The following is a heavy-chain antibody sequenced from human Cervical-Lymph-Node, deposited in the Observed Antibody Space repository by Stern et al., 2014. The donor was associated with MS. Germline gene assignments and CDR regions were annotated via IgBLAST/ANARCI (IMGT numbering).Heavy chain of an antibody. CDR2: IIPIFGTA. J-gene: IGHJ4*02. CDR3: ARAVDYGSGSYSGDY. D-gene: IGHD3-10*01. Sequence: QVQLGQSGAEVKKPGSSVKVSCKASGGTFSSYAISWVRQAPGQGLEGRGGIIPIFGTANYAQKFQGRVTITADESTSTAYMELSSLRSEDTAVYYCARAVDYGSGSYSGDYWGQGTLVTVSS. CDR1: GGTFSSYA. V-gene: IGHV1-69*01.